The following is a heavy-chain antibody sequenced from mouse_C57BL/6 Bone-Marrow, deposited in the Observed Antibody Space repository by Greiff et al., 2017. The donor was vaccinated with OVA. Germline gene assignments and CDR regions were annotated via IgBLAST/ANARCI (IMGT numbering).Heavy chain of an antibody. V-gene: IGHV14-4*01. CDR2: IDPENGDT. Sequence: VQLQQSGAELVRPGASVTLSCTASGFNIKDDYMHWVKQRPEQGLEWIGWIDPENGDTEYASKFQGKATITADTSSNTAYLQLSSLTSEDTAVYYCTTHYDEGGFAYWGQGTLVTVSA. CDR1: GFNIKDDY. CDR3: TTHYDEGGFAY. D-gene: IGHD2-4*01. J-gene: IGHJ3*01.